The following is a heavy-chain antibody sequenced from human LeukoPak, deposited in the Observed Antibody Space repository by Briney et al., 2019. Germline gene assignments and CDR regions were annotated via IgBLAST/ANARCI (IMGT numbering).Heavy chain of an antibody. CDR3: ARVFGSSWYRYYWFDP. CDR2: INHSGST. Sequence: AETLSLTCAVYGGSFSGYYWSWIRQPPGKGLECIGEINHSGSTNYNPSLKSRVTISVDTSKNQFSLKLSSVTAADTAVYYCARVFGSSWYRYYWFDPWGQGTLVTVSS. CDR1: GGSFSGYY. D-gene: IGHD6-13*01. V-gene: IGHV4-34*01. J-gene: IGHJ5*02.